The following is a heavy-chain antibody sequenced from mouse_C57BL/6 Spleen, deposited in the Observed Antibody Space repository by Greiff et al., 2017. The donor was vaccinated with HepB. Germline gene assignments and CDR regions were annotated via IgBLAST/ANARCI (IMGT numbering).Heavy chain of an antibody. CDR2: IYPGDGDT. D-gene: IGHD4-1*01. J-gene: IGHJ4*01. CDR3: ARELGRSAMDY. CDR1: GYAFSSYW. V-gene: IGHV1-80*01. Sequence: QVQLQQSGAELVKPGASVKISCKASGYAFSSYWMNWVKQRPGKSLEWIGQIYPGDGDTNYNGKFKGKATLTADKSSSTAYMQLSSLTSEDSAVYFCARELGRSAMDYWGQGTSVTVSS.